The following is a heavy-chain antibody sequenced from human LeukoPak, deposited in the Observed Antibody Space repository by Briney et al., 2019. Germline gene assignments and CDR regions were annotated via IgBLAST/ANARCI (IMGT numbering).Heavy chain of an antibody. J-gene: IGHJ6*02. V-gene: IGHV3-21*01. CDR1: GFSLSSYS. D-gene: IGHD3-9*01. Sequence: GGSLRLSCAASGFSLSSYSMNWVRQAPGKGLEWVSSITISSTFICYADSVKGRFTISRDNAESSLFLQMNSLRAEDTAVYFCARDGHGDGFLTGYSYFGMDVWGQGTTVTVSS. CDR3: ARDGHGDGFLTGYSYFGMDV. CDR2: ITISSTFI.